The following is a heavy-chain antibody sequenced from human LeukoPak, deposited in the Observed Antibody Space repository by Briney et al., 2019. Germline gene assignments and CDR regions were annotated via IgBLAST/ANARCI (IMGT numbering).Heavy chain of an antibody. J-gene: IGHJ4*02. V-gene: IGHV1-2*02. Sequence: ASVKVSCKASGYTFTAYYMHWVRQAPGQGLEWMGWINPNSGDTNYAQKFQGRVTMTSDTSISTAYMELNRLAYDDTAVYYCARDRPHTDAWYEGRDYWGQGTLVTVSS. CDR1: GYTFTAYY. CDR3: ARDRPHTDAWYEGRDY. CDR2: INPNSGDT. D-gene: IGHD6-13*01.